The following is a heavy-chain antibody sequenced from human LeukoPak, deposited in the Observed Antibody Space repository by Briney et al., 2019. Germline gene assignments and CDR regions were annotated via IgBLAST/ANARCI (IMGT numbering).Heavy chain of an antibody. CDR3: ARVPSESSWAHYWFDP. V-gene: IGHV4-31*03. J-gene: IGHJ5*02. Sequence: SSETPSLTCTVSGGSISSGGYYWSWIRQHPGKGLEWIGYIYYSGSTYYNPSLKSRVTISVDTSKNQFSLKLSSVTAADTAVYYCARVPSESSWAHYWFDPWGQGTLVTVSS. CDR1: GGSISSGGYY. D-gene: IGHD6-13*01. CDR2: IYYSGST.